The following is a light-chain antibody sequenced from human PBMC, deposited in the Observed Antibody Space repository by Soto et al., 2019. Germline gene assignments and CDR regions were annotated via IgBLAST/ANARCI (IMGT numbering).Light chain of an antibody. J-gene: IGKJ1*01. CDR2: AAS. CDR3: QHYNNWPPWT. CDR1: QSLSSS. Sequence: EIVLTQSPATLSASPGEGATLSCRASQSLSSSLAWYQQKPGQAPRLLIYAASTRATGVPARFSGSGSGTEFTLTISSLHSEDFAVYYCQHYNNWPPWTFGQGTKVDIK. V-gene: IGKV3-15*01.